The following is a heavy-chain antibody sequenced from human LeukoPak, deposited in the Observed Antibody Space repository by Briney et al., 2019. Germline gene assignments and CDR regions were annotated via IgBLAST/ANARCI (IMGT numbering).Heavy chain of an antibody. Sequence: ASVKVSCTASGYTFTGYYMHWVRQAPGQGLEWMGWINPNSGGTNYAQKFQGRVTMTRDTSISTAYMELSRLRSDDTAVYYCARLLDYCSSTSCYVDVWGKGTTVTVSS. CDR1: GYTFTGYY. V-gene: IGHV1-2*02. J-gene: IGHJ6*04. D-gene: IGHD2-2*01. CDR3: ARLLDYCSSTSCYVDV. CDR2: INPNSGGT.